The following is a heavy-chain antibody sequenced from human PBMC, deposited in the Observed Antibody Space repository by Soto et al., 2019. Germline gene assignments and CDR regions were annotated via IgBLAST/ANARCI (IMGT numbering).Heavy chain of an antibody. D-gene: IGHD3-22*01. J-gene: IGHJ4*02. CDR2: IYHSGST. Sequence: SETLSLTCTVSGGSISSSSYYWGWIRQPPGKGLEWIGSIYHSGSTNYIPSLKSRLTISVDKSKNQFSLILTSVTAADTAVYFCARATYYSDNSGYYPTPYFDSWGQGSLVTVSS. CDR1: GGSISSSSYY. V-gene: IGHV4-39*07. CDR3: ARATYYSDNSGYYPTPYFDS.